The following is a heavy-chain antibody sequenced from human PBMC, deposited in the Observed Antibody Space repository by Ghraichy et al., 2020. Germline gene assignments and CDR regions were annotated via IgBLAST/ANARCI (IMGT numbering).Heavy chain of an antibody. CDR1: GYSFTDYH. V-gene: IGHV1-2*02. CDR3: ARVTGDPYYYVMDV. J-gene: IGHJ6*02. CDR2: VNPKSGNT. Sequence: ASVTVSCKASGYSFTDYHIHWVRQAPGQGLEWVGWVNPKSGNTNYAQELRGRVTVNRDTSISTVYMELSRLASDDTAVYYCARVTGDPYYYVMDVWGQGTTVTVSS. D-gene: IGHD5-18*01.